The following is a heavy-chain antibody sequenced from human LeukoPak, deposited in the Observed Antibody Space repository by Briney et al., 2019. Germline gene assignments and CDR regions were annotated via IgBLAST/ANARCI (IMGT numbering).Heavy chain of an antibody. V-gene: IGHV3-30*18. CDR2: ISYDGSNK. CDR3: AKDQDRYDSSGYYSHYHYGMDV. D-gene: IGHD3-22*01. CDR1: GFTFSSYG. Sequence: GGSLRLSCAASGFTFSSYGMHWVRQAPGKGLEWVAVISYDGSNKYYADSVKGRFTISRDNSKNTLYLQMNSLRAEDTAVYYCAKDQDRYDSSGYYSHYHYGMDVWGQGTTVTVSS. J-gene: IGHJ6*02.